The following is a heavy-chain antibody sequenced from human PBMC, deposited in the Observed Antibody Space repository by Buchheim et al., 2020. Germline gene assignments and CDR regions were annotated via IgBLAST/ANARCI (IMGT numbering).Heavy chain of an antibody. CDR3: ARRQGSNWAIDY. Sequence: EVQLVESGGGVVPPGGSLRLSCAASGFTFDDYGMSWVRQAPGKGLEWVSGINWSAGSTGYADSVRGRFTISRADAKNSLYLQMNSLTVEDTAFYYCARRQGSNWAIDYWGQGTL. CDR2: INWSAGST. D-gene: IGHD6-13*01. J-gene: IGHJ4*02. CDR1: GFTFDDYG. V-gene: IGHV3-20*04.